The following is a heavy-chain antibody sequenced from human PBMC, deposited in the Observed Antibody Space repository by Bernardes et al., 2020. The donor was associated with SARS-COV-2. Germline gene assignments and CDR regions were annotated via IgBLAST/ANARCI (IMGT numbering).Heavy chain of an antibody. CDR1: GHTFTNYG. J-gene: IGHJ3*02. CDR2: ISGHNGQT. Sequence: ASVKVSCKTSGHTFTNYGLSWVRQAPGQGLEWMGWISGHNGQTNYAPRFKGRVTMTIEISTSTAYMELRSLRSDDTAVFYCASGTYGNRWLDGFHIWGQGTMVTVSS. V-gene: IGHV1-18*01. D-gene: IGHD6-19*01. CDR3: ASGTYGNRWLDGFHI.